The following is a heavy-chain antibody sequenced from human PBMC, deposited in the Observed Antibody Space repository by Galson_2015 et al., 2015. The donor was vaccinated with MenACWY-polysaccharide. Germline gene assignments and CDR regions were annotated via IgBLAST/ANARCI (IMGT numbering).Heavy chain of an antibody. Sequence: SLRLSCADSGFSFSSYAINWVHQAPGKGLEWVAGISSSGGSTQFAGSVKGRFTLSRDTSKNTVYLQMNSLRAEDTAVYYCAAGYFRYDYWGQGTPVTVSS. CDR1: GFSFSSYA. CDR2: ISSSGGST. CDR3: AAGYFRYDY. D-gene: IGHD2-15*01. V-gene: IGHV3-23*01. J-gene: IGHJ4*02.